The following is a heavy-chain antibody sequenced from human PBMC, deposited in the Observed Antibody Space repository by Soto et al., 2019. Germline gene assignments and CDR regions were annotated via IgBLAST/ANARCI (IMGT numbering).Heavy chain of an antibody. J-gene: IGHJ4*02. CDR1: GDSVSTYW. D-gene: IGHD3-10*01. CDR2: IYNTGST. V-gene: IGHV4-59*02. Sequence: SETLSLTCTVSGDSVSTYWWSWIRQPPGKGLEWIAYIYNTGSTNYNPSLKSRVTISLDASKNQFSLKLSSVTAADTAVYYCARGPGASGTYHYYFDYWGPGTLVTVSS. CDR3: ARGPGASGTYHYYFDY.